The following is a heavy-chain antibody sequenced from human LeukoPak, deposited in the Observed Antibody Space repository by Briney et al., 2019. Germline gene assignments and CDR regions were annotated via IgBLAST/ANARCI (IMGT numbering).Heavy chain of an antibody. Sequence: GGSLRLSCAASGFTFSSYWIHWVPQAPGKGLVWVSIINSDGSTTNYADSVKGRFTISRDNAKNTLYLQLNSLRPEDTAVYYCARDYSSWFDYWGQGTLVTVSS. CDR1: GFTFSSYW. V-gene: IGHV3-74*01. CDR3: ARDYSSWFDY. J-gene: IGHJ4*02. CDR2: INSDGSTT. D-gene: IGHD6-6*01.